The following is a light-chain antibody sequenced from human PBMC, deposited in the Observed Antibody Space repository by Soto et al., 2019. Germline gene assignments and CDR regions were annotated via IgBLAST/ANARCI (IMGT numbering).Light chain of an antibody. V-gene: IGKV1-5*03. CDR2: RAS. J-gene: IGKJ1*01. CDR3: QQYHIYSWT. CDR1: QSISSW. Sequence: EIQITQSPSTLSASVGDRVTITCRASQSISSWLAWYQQKPEKAPKVLIYRASHLESGVPSRFSASGSGTEFSLTINSLQADDFATYYCQQYHIYSWTFGQGTKVDIK.